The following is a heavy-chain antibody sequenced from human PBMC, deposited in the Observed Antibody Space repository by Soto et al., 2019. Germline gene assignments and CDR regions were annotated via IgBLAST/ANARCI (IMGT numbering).Heavy chain of an antibody. Sequence: QVQLVQSGAEVKKPGSSVKVSCKASGGTFSSYTISWVRQAPGQGLKWMGRIIPILGIANYAQKFQGRVTITADKSTSTAYMELSSLRSEDTAVYYCARLSRGVASWFDPWGQGTLVTVSS. CDR2: IIPILGIA. J-gene: IGHJ5*02. V-gene: IGHV1-69*02. CDR1: GGTFSSYT. D-gene: IGHD1-26*01. CDR3: ARLSRGVASWFDP.